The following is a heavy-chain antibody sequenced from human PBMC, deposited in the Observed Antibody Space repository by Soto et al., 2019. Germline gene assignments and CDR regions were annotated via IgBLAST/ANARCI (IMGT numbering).Heavy chain of an antibody. J-gene: IGHJ4*02. D-gene: IGHD2-15*01. V-gene: IGHV3-30*18. Sequence: GGSLRLSCAASGFTFSSYGMHWVRQAPGKGLEWVAVISYDGSNKYYADSVKGRFTISRDNSKNTLYLQMNSLRAEDTAVYYYAKMKGSGRSCLFWGQGTLVTVSS. CDR2: ISYDGSNK. CDR1: GFTFSSYG. CDR3: AKMKGSGRSCLF.